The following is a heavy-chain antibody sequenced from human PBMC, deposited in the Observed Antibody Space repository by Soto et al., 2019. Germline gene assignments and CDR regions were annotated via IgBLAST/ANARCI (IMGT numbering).Heavy chain of an antibody. J-gene: IGHJ4*02. CDR3: AKDGAIAAADYFFDY. V-gene: IGHV3-30*18. D-gene: IGHD6-13*01. Sequence: QVQLVESGGGVVQPGRSLKLSCAASGFTFSNNAIHWDRQAPGKGREGVAVIASGGKNKRWAGTVKGRFTISGDISKNTVYLQMNSLRGEDTAVYYCAKDGAIAAADYFFDYWGQGSLVTVSS. CDR1: GFTFSNNA. CDR2: IASGGKNK.